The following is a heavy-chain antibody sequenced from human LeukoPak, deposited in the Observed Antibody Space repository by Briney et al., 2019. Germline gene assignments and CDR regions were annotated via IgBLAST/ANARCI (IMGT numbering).Heavy chain of an antibody. CDR1: GGSISSGGYY. CDR3: ARAVVASGGVTDY. V-gene: IGHV4-31*03. Sequence: SQTLSLTCTVSGGSISSGGYYWSWIRQHPGKGLEWIGYIYYSGSTYYNPSLKSRVTISVDTSKNQFSLKLSSVTAADTAVYYRARAVVASGGVTDYWGPGTLVTVSS. J-gene: IGHJ4*02. D-gene: IGHD3-16*01. CDR2: IYYSGST.